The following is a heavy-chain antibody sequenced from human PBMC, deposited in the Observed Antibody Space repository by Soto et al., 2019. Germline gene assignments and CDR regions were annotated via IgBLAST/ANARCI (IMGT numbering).Heavy chain of an antibody. V-gene: IGHV3-30*04. Sequence: GGSLRLSCAASGFTFSSYAIHWVRQAPGKGLEWVAVISYDGRNKYYADSVQGRFTISRDNSDNTVFLQMNSLRPDDTAVYYCARGPVAGLKNYYGMDVWGQGTTVTVSS. CDR3: ARGPVAGLKNYYGMDV. J-gene: IGHJ6*02. CDR2: ISYDGRNK. D-gene: IGHD6-19*01. CDR1: GFTFSSYA.